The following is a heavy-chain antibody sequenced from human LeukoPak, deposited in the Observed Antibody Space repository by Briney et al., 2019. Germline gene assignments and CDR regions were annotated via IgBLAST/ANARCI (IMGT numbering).Heavy chain of an antibody. CDR3: ASSIAARPVYYYYMDV. CDR2: ISYDGSNK. J-gene: IGHJ6*03. Sequence: GGSLRLPCAASGFTFSSYGMHWVRQAPGKGLEWVAVISYDGSNKYYADSVKGRFTISRDNAKNSLYLQMNSLRAEDTAVYYCASSIAARPVYYYYMDVWGKGTTVTVSS. V-gene: IGHV3-30*03. D-gene: IGHD6-6*01. CDR1: GFTFSSYG.